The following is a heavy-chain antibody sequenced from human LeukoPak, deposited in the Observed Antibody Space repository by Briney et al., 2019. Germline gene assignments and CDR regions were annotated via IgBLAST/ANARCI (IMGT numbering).Heavy chain of an antibody. CDR3: ARERGYCVSSSCYTSDAFDI. CDR2: ISSSGSTI. Sequence: GGSLRLSCAASGVTFSDYYMSWIRQAPGKGLEWVSYISSSGSTIHYADSVKGRFTISRDNAKNSLYLQMNSLRAEDTAVYYCARERGYCVSSSCYTSDAFDIWGQGTMVTVSS. CDR1: GVTFSDYY. V-gene: IGHV3-11*01. D-gene: IGHD2-2*02. J-gene: IGHJ3*02.